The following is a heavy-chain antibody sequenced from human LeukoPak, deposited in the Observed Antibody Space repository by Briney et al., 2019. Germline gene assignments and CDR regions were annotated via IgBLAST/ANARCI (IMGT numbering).Heavy chain of an antibody. J-gene: IGHJ4*02. CDR3: ATGTHYDLLPF. V-gene: IGHV1-24*01. CDR2: FDPGSGEI. CDR1: VYSITELS. D-gene: IGHD3-9*01. Sequence: ASVKVSCKVSVYSITELSTHGVRQAPGKGLEWMGGFDPGSGEIIYEQKFQDRVTMTEDTSTDTAYMELSSLRSEDTALYYCATGTHYDLLPFWGQGTLVTVSS.